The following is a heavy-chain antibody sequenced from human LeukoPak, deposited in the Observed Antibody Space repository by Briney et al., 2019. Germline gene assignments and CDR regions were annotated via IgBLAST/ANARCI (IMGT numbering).Heavy chain of an antibody. J-gene: IGHJ4*02. V-gene: IGHV3-23*01. CDR1: GFTFSSSA. CDR3: AKDYSDSSGYYYGDY. CDR2: LGSGGIT. D-gene: IGHD3-22*01. Sequence: SGGSLRLSCAASGFTFSSSAMSWVRQGPGKGLEWVSALGSGGITYHADSVKGRFTISRDNSKNTLYLQMNSLRAEDTAVYYCAKDYSDSSGYYYGDYRGQGTLVTVSS.